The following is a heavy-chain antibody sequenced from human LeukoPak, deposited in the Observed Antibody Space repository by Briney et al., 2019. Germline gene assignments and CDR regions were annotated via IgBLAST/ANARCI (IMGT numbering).Heavy chain of an antibody. Sequence: VASVKVSCKASGYTFTSYGISWVRQAPGQGLEWMGRISAYNGNTNYAQKLQGRVTMTTDTSTSTAYMELRSLRSDDTAVYYCARDLSDIVVVPAAIRIGYWGQGTLVTVSS. D-gene: IGHD2-2*01. CDR2: ISAYNGNT. CDR1: GYTFTSYG. J-gene: IGHJ4*02. CDR3: ARDLSDIVVVPAAIRIGY. V-gene: IGHV1-18*01.